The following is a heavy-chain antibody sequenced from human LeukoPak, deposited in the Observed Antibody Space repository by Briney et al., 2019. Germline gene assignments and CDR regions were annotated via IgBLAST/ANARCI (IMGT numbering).Heavy chain of an antibody. J-gene: IGHJ4*02. Sequence: GSLRLFCAASGSTFSSYSMNWVRQAPGKGLEWIGSIYHSGSTYYNPSLKSRVTISVDTSKNQFSLKLSSVTAADTAVYYCARNYATQDIVVVRGFDYWGQGTLVTVSS. CDR2: IYHSGST. CDR3: ARNYATQDIVVVRGFDY. V-gene: IGHV4-38-2*01. CDR1: GSTFSSYS. D-gene: IGHD2-2*01.